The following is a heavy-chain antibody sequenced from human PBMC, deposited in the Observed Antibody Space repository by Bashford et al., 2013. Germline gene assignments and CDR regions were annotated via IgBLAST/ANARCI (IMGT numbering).Heavy chain of an antibody. V-gene: IGHV4-39*01. CDR2: IYYSGST. J-gene: IGHJ5*02. CDR1: GGSISSSSYY. D-gene: IGHD1-1*01. Sequence: SETLSLTCTVSGGSISSSSYYWGWIRQPPGKGLEWIGSIYYSGSTYYNPSLKSRVTISVDTSKNQFSLKLSSVTAADTAVYYCARNSPPLERENWFDPWGQGTLVTVSS. CDR3: ARNSPPLERENWFDP.